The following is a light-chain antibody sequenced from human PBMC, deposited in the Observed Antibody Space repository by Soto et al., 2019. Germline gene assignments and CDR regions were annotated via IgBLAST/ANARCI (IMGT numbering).Light chain of an antibody. CDR3: QQYNSYWT. V-gene: IGKV1-5*03. Sequence: DIQMTQSPSTLSVSVGDRVTITCRASQSISSWLAWYQQKPGKAPKLLIYKASSLESGVPSRFSVSGSGTEFTLSISSLQPDDFATYYCQQYNSYWTFGQGTKLEIK. CDR2: KAS. CDR1: QSISSW. J-gene: IGKJ1*01.